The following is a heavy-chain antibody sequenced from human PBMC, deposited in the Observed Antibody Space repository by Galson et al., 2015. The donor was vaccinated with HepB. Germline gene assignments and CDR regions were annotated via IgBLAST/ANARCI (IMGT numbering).Heavy chain of an antibody. CDR3: ARDLEEEAVAGTREASWSFDY. V-gene: IGHV1-69*13. Sequence: SVKVSCKASGGTFSSYAISWVRQAPGQGLEWMGGIIPIFGTANYAQKFQGRVTITADESTSTAYMELSSLRSEDTAVYYCARDLEEEAVAGTREASWSFDYWGQGTLVTVSS. D-gene: IGHD6-19*01. J-gene: IGHJ4*02. CDR2: IIPIFGTA. CDR1: GGTFSSYA.